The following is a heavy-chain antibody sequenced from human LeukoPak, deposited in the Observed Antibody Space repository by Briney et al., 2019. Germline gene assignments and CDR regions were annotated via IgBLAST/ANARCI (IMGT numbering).Heavy chain of an antibody. D-gene: IGHD2-2*01. CDR2: INHSGST. V-gene: IGHV4-34*01. J-gene: IGHJ4*02. CDR3: ARAWLGYCSSTSCYAAPRKYYFDY. Sequence: SETLSLTCAVYGGSFSGYYWSWIRRPPGKGLEWIGEINHSGSTNYNPSLKSRVTISVDTSKNQFSLKLSSVTAADTAVYYCARAWLGYCSSTSCYAAPRKYYFDYWGQGTLVTVSS. CDR1: GGSFSGYY.